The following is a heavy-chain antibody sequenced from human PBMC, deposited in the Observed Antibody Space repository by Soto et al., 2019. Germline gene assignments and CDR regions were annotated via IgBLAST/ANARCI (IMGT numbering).Heavy chain of an antibody. CDR1: GFSFSTYG. V-gene: IGHV3-30*18. J-gene: IGHJ6*02. CDR3: AKVVRADTTSSNFYYYSGMDV. D-gene: IGHD6-6*01. Sequence: GGSLRLSCAASGFSFSTYGMHWVRQAPGKGLEWMAVISNDGSIKYYADSVKGRFTISRDNSKDTLFPQMNSLRGEDTAVYYCAKVVRADTTSSNFYYYSGMDVWGQGTTVTVSS. CDR2: ISNDGSIK.